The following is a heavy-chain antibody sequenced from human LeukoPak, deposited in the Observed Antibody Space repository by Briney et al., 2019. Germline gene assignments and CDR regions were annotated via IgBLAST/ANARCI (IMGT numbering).Heavy chain of an antibody. CDR3: ARDSIFGVVIPS. J-gene: IGHJ4*02. V-gene: IGHV3-53*01. CDR2: IYSGGRT. CDR1: GLTVSNNY. D-gene: IGHD3-3*01. Sequence: GGSLRLSCAASGLTVSNNYMSWVRQAPGKGLEWVSVIYSGGRTYYADSVKGRFTISRDNSKNILYLQTNSLRVEDTAVYYCARDSIFGVVIPSWGQGTLVTVSS.